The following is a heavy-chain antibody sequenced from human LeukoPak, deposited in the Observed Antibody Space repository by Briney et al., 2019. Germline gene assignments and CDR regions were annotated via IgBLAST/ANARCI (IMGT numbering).Heavy chain of an antibody. CDR2: ISDSGGIT. J-gene: IGHJ4*02. CDR3: AKRGVVIRAVIIVGFHKEAYYFDY. D-gene: IGHD3-10*01. V-gene: IGHV3-23*01. Sequence: GGSLRLSCAVSGITLSNYGMSWVRQAPGKGLEWVAGISDSGGITNYADSVKGRFTISRDNPKNTLYLQMNSLRAEDTAVYFCAKRGVVIRAVIIVGFHKEAYYFDYWGQGALDTVFS. CDR1: GITLSNYG.